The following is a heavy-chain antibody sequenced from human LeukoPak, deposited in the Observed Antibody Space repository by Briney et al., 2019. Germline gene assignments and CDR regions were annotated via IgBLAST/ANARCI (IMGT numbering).Heavy chain of an antibody. V-gene: IGHV3-74*01. D-gene: IGHD2-8*02. Sequence: GASLRLSCAASGFTFSSYWMHWVRQAPGKGLVWVSRINSDGSSTSYADSVKGRFTISRDNAKNTLYLQMNSLRAEDTAVYYCARDGRDDTGYYYYYYGMDVWGQGTTVTVSS. J-gene: IGHJ6*02. CDR1: GFTFSSYW. CDR2: INSDGSST. CDR3: ARDGRDDTGYYYYYYGMDV.